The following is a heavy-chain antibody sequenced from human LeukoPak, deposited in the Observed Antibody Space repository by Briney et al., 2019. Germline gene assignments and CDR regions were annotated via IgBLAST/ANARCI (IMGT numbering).Heavy chain of an antibody. CDR3: ARDDREEYYDFWSGSGAFDI. CDR2: ISSSSYI. CDR1: GFTFSSYS. Sequence: PGGSLRLSCAASGFTFSSYSMNWVRQAPGKGLEWASSISSSSYIYYADSVKGRFTISRDNAKNSLYLQMNSLRAEDTAVYYCARDDREEYYDFWSGSGAFDIWGQGTMVTVSS. V-gene: IGHV3-21*01. D-gene: IGHD3-3*01. J-gene: IGHJ3*02.